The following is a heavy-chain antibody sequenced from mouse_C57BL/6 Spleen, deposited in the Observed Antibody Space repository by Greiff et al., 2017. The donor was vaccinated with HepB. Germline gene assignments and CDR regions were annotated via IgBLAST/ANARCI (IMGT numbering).Heavy chain of an antibody. J-gene: IGHJ4*01. CDR2: IYPGDGDT. CDR3: ARSGDYGRAMDY. CDR1: GYAFSSYW. D-gene: IGHD2-4*01. V-gene: IGHV1-80*01. Sequence: VKLQESGAELVKPGASVKISCKASGYAFSSYWMNWVKQRPGKGLEWIGQIYPGDGDTNYNGKFKGKATLTADKSSSTAYMQLSSLTSEDSAVYFCARSGDYGRAMDYWGQGTSVTVSS.